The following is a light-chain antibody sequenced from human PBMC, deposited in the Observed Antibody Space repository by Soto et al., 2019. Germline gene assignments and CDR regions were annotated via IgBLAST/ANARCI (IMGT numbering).Light chain of an antibody. V-gene: IGLV2-11*01. Sequence: QSALTQPRSVSGSPGQSVTISCTGTSSDVGGYNYVSWYQQHPGKAPKLIIYDVSKRPSGVPDRFSGSESGNTASLTISGLQAEDEDDYYCCSYAGSYTYVFGTGTKLTVL. J-gene: IGLJ1*01. CDR2: DVS. CDR3: CSYAGSYTYV. CDR1: SSDVGGYNY.